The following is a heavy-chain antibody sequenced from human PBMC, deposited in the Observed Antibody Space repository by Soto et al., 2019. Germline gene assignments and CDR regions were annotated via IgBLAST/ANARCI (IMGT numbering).Heavy chain of an antibody. CDR1: GFTFSIYA. J-gene: IGHJ4*02. CDR3: AKDRGGKYSSYDY. D-gene: IGHD6-6*01. Sequence: GGSLSLSCAASGFTFSIYAMSWFRQAPGKGLEWVSAISGSGGSTYYADSVKGLFTISRDNSKNTLYLQMNSLRAEDTAVYYCAKDRGGKYSSYDYWGPGTRATVSS. CDR2: ISGSGGST. V-gene: IGHV3-23*01.